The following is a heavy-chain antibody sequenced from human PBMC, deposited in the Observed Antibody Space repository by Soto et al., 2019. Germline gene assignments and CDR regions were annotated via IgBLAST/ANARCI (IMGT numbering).Heavy chain of an antibody. J-gene: IGHJ4*02. CDR3: VRGGAARPDY. CDR2: ISSARPTV. V-gene: IGHV3-48*01. D-gene: IGHD3-10*01. CDR1: GFTFSSYG. Sequence: EVQLVESGGGLVQPGGSLRLSCAGTGFTFSSYGINWVRQAPGKGLEWVSYISSARPTVSYADSVKGRFTISRDYARYSVYLQMDSLRVEDTAVYYCVRGGAARPDYWGQGTLVTVSS.